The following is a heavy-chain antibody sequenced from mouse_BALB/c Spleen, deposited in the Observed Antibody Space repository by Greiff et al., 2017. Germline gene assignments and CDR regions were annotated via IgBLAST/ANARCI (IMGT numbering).Heavy chain of an antibody. CDR2: ISDGGSYT. Sequence: EVMLVESGGGLVKPGGSLKLSCAASGFTFSDYYMYWVRQTPEKRLEWVATISDGGSYTYYPDSVKGRFTISRDNAKNNLYLQMSSLKSEDTAMYYCAREGDGYSAWFAYWGQGTLVTVSA. D-gene: IGHD2-3*01. V-gene: IGHV5-4*02. CDR3: AREGDGYSAWFAY. J-gene: IGHJ3*01. CDR1: GFTFSDYY.